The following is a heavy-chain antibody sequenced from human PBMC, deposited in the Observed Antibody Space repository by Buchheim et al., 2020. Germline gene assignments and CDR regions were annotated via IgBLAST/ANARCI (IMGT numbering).Heavy chain of an antibody. CDR1: GGSFSGYY. CDR3: ARGWVYGDPRFRGYYYYYGMDV. J-gene: IGHJ6*02. D-gene: IGHD4-17*01. V-gene: IGHV4-34*01. Sequence: QVQLQQWGAGLLKPSETLSLTCAVYGGSFSGYYWSWIRQPPGKGLEWIEEINHSGSTNYNPSLKSRVTISVDTSKNQFSLKLSSVTAADTAVYYCARGWVYGDPRFRGYYYYYGMDVWGQGTT. CDR2: INHSGST.